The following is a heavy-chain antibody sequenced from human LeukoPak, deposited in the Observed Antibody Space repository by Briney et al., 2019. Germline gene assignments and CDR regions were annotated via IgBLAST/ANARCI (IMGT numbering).Heavy chain of an antibody. CDR2: INHSGST. CDR3: ATSGYYYDAFDI. Sequence: PSETLSLTCAVYGGSFSGYYWSWIRQPPGKGLEWIGEINHSGSTNYNPSLKSRVTISVDTSKNQFSLKLSSVTAADTAVYYCATSGYYYDAFDIWGQGTMVTVSS. J-gene: IGHJ3*02. CDR1: GGSFSGYY. D-gene: IGHD3-22*01. V-gene: IGHV4-34*01.